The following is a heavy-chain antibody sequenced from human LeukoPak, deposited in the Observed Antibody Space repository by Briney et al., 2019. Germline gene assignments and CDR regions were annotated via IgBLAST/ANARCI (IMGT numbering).Heavy chain of an antibody. D-gene: IGHD7-27*01. CDR3: AKDSXLGXSGXXXDFQH. Sequence: GGSLRLSCAASGFTFDDYAMHWVRQAPGKGLEWVSGISWNSDSIGYADSVKGRFTISRDNAKNSLYPQMNSLRAEDTALYYCAKDSXLGXSGXXXDFQHWGQGXLVTVS. J-gene: IGHJ1*01. CDR2: ISWNSDSI. V-gene: IGHV3-9*01. CDR1: GFTFDDYA.